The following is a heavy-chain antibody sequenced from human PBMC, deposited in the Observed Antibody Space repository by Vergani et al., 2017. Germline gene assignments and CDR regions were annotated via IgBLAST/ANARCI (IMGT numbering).Heavy chain of an antibody. J-gene: IGHJ4*02. D-gene: IGHD6-19*01. Sequence: QVQLVQSGAEVKKPGASVKVSCKASGYTFTGYYMHWVRQAPGQGLEWMGWINPNSGGTNYAQKFQGRVTMTRDTSISTAYMELSRLRSDDTAVYYCARADEVILAVVGTGIDYWGQGTLVTVSS. CDR1: GYTFTGYY. CDR2: INPNSGGT. CDR3: ARADEVILAVVGTGIDY. V-gene: IGHV1-2*02.